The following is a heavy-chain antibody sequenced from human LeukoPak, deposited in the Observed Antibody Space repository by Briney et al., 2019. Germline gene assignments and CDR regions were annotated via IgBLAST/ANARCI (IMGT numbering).Heavy chain of an antibody. D-gene: IGHD5-24*01. CDR2: IIPIFGTA. Sequence: ASVKVSCNASGGTFSSYAISWVRQAPGQGLEWMGGIIPIFGTANYAQKFQGRVTITADKSTSTAYMELSSLRSEDTAVYYCARAGRLMGWLQWGSAFDIWGQGTMVTVSS. V-gene: IGHV1-69*06. CDR3: ARAGRLMGWLQWGSAFDI. J-gene: IGHJ3*02. CDR1: GGTFSSYA.